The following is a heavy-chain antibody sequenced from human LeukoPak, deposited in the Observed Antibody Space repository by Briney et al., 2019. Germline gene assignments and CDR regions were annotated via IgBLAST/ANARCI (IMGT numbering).Heavy chain of an antibody. CDR1: GGSISSSGYY. D-gene: IGHD3-10*01. J-gene: IGHJ1*01. Sequence: SETLSLTCTVSGGSISSSGYYWSWIRQHPGKGLEWIGYIYYSGSTYYNPSLKSRLTISLDTSKNQFSLNLSSVTAADTAVYYCARGGTIIGGYFQHWGQGTLVTVSS. CDR3: ARGGTIIGGYFQH. CDR2: IYYSGST. V-gene: IGHV4-31*03.